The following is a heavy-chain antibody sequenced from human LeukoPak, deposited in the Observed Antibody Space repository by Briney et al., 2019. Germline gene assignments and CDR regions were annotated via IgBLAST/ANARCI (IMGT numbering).Heavy chain of an antibody. D-gene: IGHD5-12*01. CDR2: INPSDDST. CDR3: ARVNGYDLNFDY. CDR1: GYTFNSSY. J-gene: IGHJ4*02. V-gene: IGHV1-46*02. Sequence: GASVKVSCKASGYTFNSSYMHWVRQAPGQGLEWMGIINPSDDSTRYAQKFQGRVTMTKDTSTNTVYMHLSSLSSDDTAVYYCARVNGYDLNFDYWGQGTLVTVSS.